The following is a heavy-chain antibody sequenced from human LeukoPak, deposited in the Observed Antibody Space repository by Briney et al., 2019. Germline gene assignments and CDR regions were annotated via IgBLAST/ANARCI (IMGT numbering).Heavy chain of an antibody. CDR3: ARGIGSGSYGRFDP. Sequence: ASVKVSCKASGYTFTSSYMHWVRQAPGQGLEWMGWINPNSGGTNYAQTFQGRVTMTRDPSISTSYMELSRLTSDDTAVYYCARGIGSGSYGRFDPWGQGTLVTVSS. J-gene: IGHJ5*02. D-gene: IGHD3-10*01. CDR2: INPNSGGT. CDR1: GYTFTSSY. V-gene: IGHV1-2*02.